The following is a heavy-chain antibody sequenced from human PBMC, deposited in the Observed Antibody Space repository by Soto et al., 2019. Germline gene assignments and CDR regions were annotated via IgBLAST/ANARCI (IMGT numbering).Heavy chain of an antibody. Sequence: GGSLRLSCAASGFTFISYAMSWVLQAPWKGLEWVSAISGSGGSTYYADSMKGRFTISRDNSKNTLYLQMNSLRAEDTAVYYCARDMETTHPAFFHGSGGYYFDHWGQGTLVTVPS. J-gene: IGHJ4*02. CDR3: ARDMETTHPAFFHGSGGYYFDH. CDR1: GFTFISYA. V-gene: IGHV3-23*01. D-gene: IGHD3-10*01. CDR2: ISGSGGST.